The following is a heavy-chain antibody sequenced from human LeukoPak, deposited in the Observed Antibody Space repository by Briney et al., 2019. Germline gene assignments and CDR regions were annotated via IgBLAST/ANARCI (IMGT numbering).Heavy chain of an antibody. CDR1: GFTISNNY. CDR2: IYNSGIT. Sequence: PGGSLRLSCAASGFTISNNYMTWVRQAPGKGLEWVSTIYNSGITSYADSVKGRFTISRDNAKNSLYLQMNSLRAEDTAVYYCARTYDFGRGPPGDAFDNWGPGTLVIVSS. V-gene: IGHV3-69-1*01. CDR3: ARTYDFGRGPPGDAFDN. D-gene: IGHD3-3*01. J-gene: IGHJ3*02.